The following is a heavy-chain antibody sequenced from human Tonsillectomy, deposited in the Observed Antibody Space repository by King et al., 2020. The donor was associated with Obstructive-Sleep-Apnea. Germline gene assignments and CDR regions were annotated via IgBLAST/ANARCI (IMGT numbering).Heavy chain of an antibody. CDR3: ATYGDYPGSSFDY. V-gene: IGHV3-30*04. Sequence: VQLVESGGGVVQPGRSLRLSCAASGFTFSTYEMHWVRQAPGKGLEGVAVSSYDGRDKSYAASVNGRFTISRDNSKNTLSLQMNSLTTEDTAVFYCATYGDYPGSSFDYWGQGTLVTVSS. D-gene: IGHD4-17*01. J-gene: IGHJ4*02. CDR1: GFTFSTYE. CDR2: SSYDGRDK.